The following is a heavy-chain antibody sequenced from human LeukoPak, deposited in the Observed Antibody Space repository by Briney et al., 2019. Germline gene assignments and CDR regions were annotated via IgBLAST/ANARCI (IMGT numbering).Heavy chain of an antibody. CDR3: ARRSRNGLDAFDI. V-gene: IGHV1-2*02. CDR1: AYTFTGYY. J-gene: IGHJ3*02. D-gene: IGHD2-8*01. CDR2: IDPNNGDT. Sequence: ASVKVSCKASAYTFTGYYLHWVRQAPAQGPAWMGWIDPNNGDTEYAQKFQGRVTMTRVRSISTAYMELSRLTSDDTAVYYCARRSRNGLDAFDIWGQGTMVTVSS.